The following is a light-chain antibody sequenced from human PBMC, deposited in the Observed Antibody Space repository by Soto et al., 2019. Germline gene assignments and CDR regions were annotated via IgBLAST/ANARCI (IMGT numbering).Light chain of an antibody. J-gene: IGKJ1*01. CDR2: GAS. CDR3: QQCGGSPT. Sequence: EIGMTQSAATLSVSAGQGATLSCRASQTISSDLAWYQQKPGQAPRLLIYGASSRTTGIPDRFSGSGSGTDSTLTISRLEPEDFAMYYCQQCGGSPTFGQGTKVDIK. CDR1: QTISSD. V-gene: IGKV3-20*01.